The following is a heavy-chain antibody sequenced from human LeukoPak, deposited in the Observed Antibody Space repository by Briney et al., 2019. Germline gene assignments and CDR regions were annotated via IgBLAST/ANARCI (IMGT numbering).Heavy chain of an antibody. CDR1: GGSISSDY. CDR2: IYYTGSI. Sequence: SETLSLTCTVSGGSISSDYWSWIRQPPGKGLGWIGYIYYTGSIMYNPSLKTRVTMSVDTSKNQFSLKVRSVTAADTAVYYCARYGMTTVTAWGFDYWGQGTLVTVSS. CDR3: ARYGMTTVTAWGFDY. V-gene: IGHV4-59*01. J-gene: IGHJ4*02. D-gene: IGHD4-17*01.